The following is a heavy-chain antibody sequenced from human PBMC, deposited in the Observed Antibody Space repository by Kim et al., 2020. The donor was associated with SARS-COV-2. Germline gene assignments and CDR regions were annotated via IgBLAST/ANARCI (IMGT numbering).Heavy chain of an antibody. J-gene: IGHJ4*02. D-gene: IGHD6-13*01. CDR1: GFTFTSYF. CDR3: VKDETIAGINFFHD. Sequence: GGSLRLSCAASGFTFTSYFLSWVRQAPGKGPEWVSGVRGGETYYADSARGRFTVSTDISKNTLYLHMIGLRAEDTAVYYCVKDETIAGINFFHDWGQGTLVTVSS. V-gene: IGHV3-23*01. CDR2: VRGGET.